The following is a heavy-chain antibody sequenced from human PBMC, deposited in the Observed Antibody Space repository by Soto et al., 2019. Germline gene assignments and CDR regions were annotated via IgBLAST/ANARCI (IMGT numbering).Heavy chain of an antibody. Sequence: AALKVYCNASGCSFTSYGIICVRRTAGGGREWMGWISAYNGNTNYAQKLQGRVTMTTDTSTSTAYMELRSLRSDDTAVYYCARVLLWFGELGDAFDIWGQGTMVTVSS. D-gene: IGHD3-10*01. J-gene: IGHJ3*02. CDR3: ARVLLWFGELGDAFDI. V-gene: IGHV1-18*01. CDR2: ISAYNGNT. CDR1: GCSFTSYG.